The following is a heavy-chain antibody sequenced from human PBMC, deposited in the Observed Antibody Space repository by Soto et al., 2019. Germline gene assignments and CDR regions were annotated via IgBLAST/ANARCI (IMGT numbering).Heavy chain of an antibody. D-gene: IGHD6-19*01. CDR3: ASDMGSGWLYYFDY. Sequence: QVQLVQSGAEVKKPGSSVKVSCKASGGTFSSYTISWVRQAPGQGLEWMGRIIPILGIANYAQKFQGRVTITADKSTSTAYMELSSLRSEDTAVYYCASDMGSGWLYYFDYWGQGTLVTVSS. V-gene: IGHV1-69*02. CDR1: GGTFSSYT. CDR2: IIPILGIA. J-gene: IGHJ4*02.